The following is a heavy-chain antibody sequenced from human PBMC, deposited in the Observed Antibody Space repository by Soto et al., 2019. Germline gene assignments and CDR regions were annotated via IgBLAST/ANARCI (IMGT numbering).Heavy chain of an antibody. CDR1: GGSISSSSYY. V-gene: IGHV4-31*03. Sequence: SETLSLTCIVSGGSISSSSYYWNWIRQYPGKGLEWIGFIHYSGTTYYNPSLKSRVAISVDTSRNDFSLRLSSVTAADTAVYYCTTGGDASKTGYGGQGTLVTVSS. CDR3: TTGGDASKTGY. CDR2: IHYSGTT. D-gene: IGHD1-1*01. J-gene: IGHJ4*02.